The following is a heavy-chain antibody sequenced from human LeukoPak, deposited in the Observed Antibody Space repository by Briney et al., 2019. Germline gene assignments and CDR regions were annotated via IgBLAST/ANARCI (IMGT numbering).Heavy chain of an antibody. CDR2: ISDSGGST. CDR1: GFTFSSYA. J-gene: IGHJ4*02. Sequence: GGSLRLSCAASGFTFSSYAMSWVRQAPGKGLEWVSGISDSGGSTYYADSVKGRFTISRDNSKNTLYLQMNSLRAEDTAVYYCAKSLSGGGYYFEYWGQGTLVTVSS. CDR3: AKSLSGGGYYFEY. V-gene: IGHV3-23*01. D-gene: IGHD3-10*01.